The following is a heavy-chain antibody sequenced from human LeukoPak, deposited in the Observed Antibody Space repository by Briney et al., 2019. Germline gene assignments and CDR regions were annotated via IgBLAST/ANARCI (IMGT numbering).Heavy chain of an antibody. J-gene: IGHJ6*02. CDR2: ISYDGSNK. D-gene: IGHD3-16*02. CDR1: GFTFSSYA. CDR3: AKASIYVYYGMDV. Sequence: PGGSLRLSCAASGFTFSSYAMHWVRQAPGKGLEWVAVISYDGSNKYYVDSVKGRFTISRDNSKNTLSLQMNSLRAEDTAVYYCAKASIYVYYGMDVWGQGTTVIVSS. V-gene: IGHV3-30*18.